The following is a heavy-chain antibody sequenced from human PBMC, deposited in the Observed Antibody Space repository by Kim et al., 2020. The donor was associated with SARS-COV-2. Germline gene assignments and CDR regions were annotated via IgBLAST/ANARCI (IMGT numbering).Heavy chain of an antibody. Sequence: GGSLRLSCAASGFTFSSYAMSWVRQAPGKGLEWVSAISGSGGSTYYADSVKGRFTISRDNSKNTLYLQMNSLRAEDTAVYYCAKDLLGSMVRGVNDYWGQGTLVTVSS. D-gene: IGHD3-10*01. CDR1: GFTFSSYA. V-gene: IGHV3-23*01. CDR2: ISGSGGST. CDR3: AKDLLGSMVRGVNDY. J-gene: IGHJ4*02.